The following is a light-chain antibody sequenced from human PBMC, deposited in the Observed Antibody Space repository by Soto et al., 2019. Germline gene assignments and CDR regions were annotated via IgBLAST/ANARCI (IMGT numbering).Light chain of an antibody. J-gene: IGLJ2*01. CDR3: QSYDGTLNGSI. CDR2: ANS. Sequence: QSVLTQPPSVSGAPGQRVTISCTGSSSNVGAGYDVPWYQQLPGEVPKLLIYANSNRPSGVPDRFSGSKSGTSASLAITGLQAEDEADYYCQSYDGTLNGSIFGGGTKLTVL. V-gene: IGLV1-40*01. CDR1: SSNVGAGYD.